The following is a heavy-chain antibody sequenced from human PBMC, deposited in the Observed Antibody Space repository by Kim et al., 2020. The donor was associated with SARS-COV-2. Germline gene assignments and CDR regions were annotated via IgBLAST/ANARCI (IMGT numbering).Heavy chain of an antibody. CDR2: INHSGST. V-gene: IGHV4-34*01. D-gene: IGHD3-10*01. J-gene: IGHJ4*02. Sequence: SETLSLTCAVYGGSFSGYYWSWIRQPPGKGLEWIGEINHSGSTNYNPSLKSRVTISVDTSKNQFSLKLSSVTAADTAVYYCARAHRVRGWGYWGQGTLVTVSS. CDR1: GGSFSGYY. CDR3: ARAHRVRGWGY.